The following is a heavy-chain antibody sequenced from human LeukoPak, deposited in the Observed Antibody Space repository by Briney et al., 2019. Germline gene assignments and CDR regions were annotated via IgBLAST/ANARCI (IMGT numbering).Heavy chain of an antibody. J-gene: IGHJ3*02. CDR3: AASVFGITGTVDAFDI. Sequence: GASVKVSCKASGFTFTSSAMQWVRQARGQRLEWVGWIVVGSGNTNYAQKFQERVTITRDMSTSTAYMELSSLRSEDTAVYYCAASVFGITGTVDAFDIWGQGTMLTVSS. CDR2: IVVGSGNT. V-gene: IGHV1-58*02. D-gene: IGHD1-7*01. CDR1: GFTFTSSA.